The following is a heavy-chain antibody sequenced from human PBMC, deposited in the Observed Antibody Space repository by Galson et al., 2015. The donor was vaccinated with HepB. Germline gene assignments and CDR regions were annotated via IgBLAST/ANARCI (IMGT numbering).Heavy chain of an antibody. V-gene: IGHV1-2*02. CDR1: GYTFTGYY. J-gene: IGHJ5*02. CDR2: INPNSGGT. Sequence: SVKVSCKASGYTFTGYYMHWVRQAPGQGLEWMGWINPNSGGTNYAQKFQGRVTMTRDTSISTAYMELSRLRSDDTAMYYCARHQDPVRWGNNWFDPWGQGTLVTVSS. CDR3: ARHQDPVRWGNNWFDP. D-gene: IGHD2-8*02.